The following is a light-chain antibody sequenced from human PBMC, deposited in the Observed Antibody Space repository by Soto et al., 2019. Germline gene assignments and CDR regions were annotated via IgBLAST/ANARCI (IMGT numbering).Light chain of an antibody. V-gene: IGKV3-11*01. J-gene: IGKJ2*01. CDR3: QQRSNWPGYT. CDR2: DAS. CDR1: QSVSSY. Sequence: EIMLTQSPATLSLSPGERATLSCRASQSVSSYLAWYQQKPGQAPRLLIYDASNRATGIPARFSGSGSETDFTLTISSLEPEDFAVYYCQQRSNWPGYTFGQGTKLEIK.